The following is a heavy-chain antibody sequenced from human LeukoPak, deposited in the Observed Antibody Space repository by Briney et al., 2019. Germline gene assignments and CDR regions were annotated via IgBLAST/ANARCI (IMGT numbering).Heavy chain of an antibody. CDR2: IYYSGST. J-gene: IGHJ4*02. V-gene: IGHV4-59*08. Sequence: SETLSLTCTVSGGSISSYYWSWIRQPPGKGLEWIGYIYYSGSTNYNPSLKSRVTISVDTSKNQFSLKLSSVTAADTAVYYCARLTYYYDSSGFSGHFDYWGQGTLVTVSS. CDR1: GGSISSYY. D-gene: IGHD3-22*01. CDR3: ARLTYYYDSSGFSGHFDY.